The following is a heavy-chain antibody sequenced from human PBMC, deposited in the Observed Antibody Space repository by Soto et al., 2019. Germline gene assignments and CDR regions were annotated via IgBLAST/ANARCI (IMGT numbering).Heavy chain of an antibody. V-gene: IGHV4-4*02. CDR2: IHHSGIS. J-gene: IGHJ4*02. CDR1: GGSISSSNW. D-gene: IGHD2-8*01. CDR3: ARACLNGICYTQGLDL. Sequence: QVQLQESGPGLVKPSGTLSLTCGVSGGSISSSNWWSWVRQPPGKGLEWIGEIHHSGISKYNPSLQRRLTISLDKAKTHVPLQLTSVTAADTAVYYCARACLNGICYTQGLDLWGQGTLVLVSS.